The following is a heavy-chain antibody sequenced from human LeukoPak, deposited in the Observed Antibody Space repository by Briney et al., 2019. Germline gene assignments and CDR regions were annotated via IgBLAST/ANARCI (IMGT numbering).Heavy chain of an antibody. CDR3: ARVHGIGGDYYYFDY. J-gene: IGHJ4*02. V-gene: IGHV1-18*01. CDR1: GYTFTSYG. CDR2: ISAYNGNT. Sequence: ASVKVSCKASGYTFTSYGISWVRQAPGQGLEWMGWISAYNGNTNYAQKLQGRVTMTTDTSTSTAYMELRSLRSDDTAVYYCARVHGIGGDYYYFDYWGQGTLVTVSS. D-gene: IGHD2-21*02.